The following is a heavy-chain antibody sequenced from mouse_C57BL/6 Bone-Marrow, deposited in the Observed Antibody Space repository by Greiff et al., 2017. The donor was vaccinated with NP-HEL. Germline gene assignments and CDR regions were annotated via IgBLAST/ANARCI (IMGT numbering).Heavy chain of an antibody. CDR3: ARLGITTASYWYFDV. CDR2: INPNNGGT. J-gene: IGHJ1*03. CDR1: GYTFTDYN. Sequence: VQLQQSGPELVKPGASVKIPCKASGYTFTDYNMDWVKQSPGKSLEWIGDINPNNGGTIYNQKFKGKATLTVDKSSSTAYMELRSLTSEDTAVYYCARLGITTASYWYFDVWGTGTTVTVSS. D-gene: IGHD1-1*01. V-gene: IGHV1-18*01.